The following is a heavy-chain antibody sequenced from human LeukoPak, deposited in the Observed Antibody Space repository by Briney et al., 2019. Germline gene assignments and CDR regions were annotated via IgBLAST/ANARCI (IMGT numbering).Heavy chain of an antibody. CDR3: ARIVGAGIPRYSSGWYEANYYYMDV. CDR1: GFTFSSYS. Sequence: GGSLRLSCAASGFTFSSYSMNWVRQAPGKGLEWVSSISSSSSYIYYADSVKGRFTISRDNAKNSLYLQMNSLRAEDTAVYYCARIVGAGIPRYSSGWYEANYYYMDVWGKGTTVTVSS. CDR2: ISSSSSYI. J-gene: IGHJ6*03. D-gene: IGHD6-19*01. V-gene: IGHV3-21*01.